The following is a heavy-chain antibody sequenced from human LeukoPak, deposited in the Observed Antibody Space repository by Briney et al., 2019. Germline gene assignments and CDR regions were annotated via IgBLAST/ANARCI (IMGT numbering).Heavy chain of an antibody. J-gene: IGHJ6*02. Sequence: GGSLRLSCAASGFTFSRYWMSWVRQVPRKGLEWVANIKQDGGEIYYLDSVKGRFTISKDNAKNSLYLQMNSLRAEDTALYHCARNNAMDVWGQGTTVIVSS. CDR2: IKQDGGEI. CDR3: ARNNAMDV. D-gene: IGHD2-8*01. V-gene: IGHV3-7*03. CDR1: GFTFSRYW.